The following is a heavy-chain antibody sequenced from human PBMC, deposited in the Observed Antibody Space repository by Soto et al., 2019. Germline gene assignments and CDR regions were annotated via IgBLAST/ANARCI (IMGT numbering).Heavy chain of an antibody. V-gene: IGHV4-61*01. CDR2: IYYSGST. Sequence: QVQLQESGPGLVKPSETLSLTCTVSGGSVSSGSDYWSWIRQPPGKGLEWIGYIYYSGSTNYNPSLKSRVTISVDTSKNQFPLKLISVTAAETAVYYCARDRPLYYDFWSGYNYYYGMDVWGQGTTVTVSS. CDR1: GGSVSSGSDY. CDR3: ARDRPLYYDFWSGYNYYYGMDV. D-gene: IGHD3-3*01. J-gene: IGHJ6*02.